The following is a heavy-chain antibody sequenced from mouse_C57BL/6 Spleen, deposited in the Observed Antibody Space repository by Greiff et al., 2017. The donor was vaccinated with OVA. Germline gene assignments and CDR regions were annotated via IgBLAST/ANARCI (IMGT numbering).Heavy chain of an antibody. J-gene: IGHJ1*03. CDR3: ARLSYYYGSSWYFDV. CDR2: IRNKANGYTT. D-gene: IGHD1-1*01. CDR1: GFTFTDYY. Sequence: EVKLMESGGGLVQPGGSLSLSCAASGFTFTDYYMSWVRQPPGKALEWLGFIRNKANGYTTEYSASVKGRFTISRDNSQSILYLQMNALRAEDSATYYCARLSYYYGSSWYFDVWGTGTTVTVSS. V-gene: IGHV7-3*01.